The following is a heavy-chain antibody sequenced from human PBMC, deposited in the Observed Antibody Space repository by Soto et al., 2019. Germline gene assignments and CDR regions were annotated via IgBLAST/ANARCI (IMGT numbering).Heavy chain of an antibody. CDR1: GGSIRSGGYY. J-gene: IGHJ4*02. CDR2: IYYSGST. Sequence: SQTLSLTCTVSGGSIRSGGYYWSWIRQHPGKGLEWIGYIYYSGSTYYNPSLKSRVTISVDTSKNQFSLKLSSVTAADTAVYYCARDSGYDRGSFDYWGQGTLVTVSS. V-gene: IGHV4-31*03. CDR3: ARDSGYDRGSFDY. D-gene: IGHD5-12*01.